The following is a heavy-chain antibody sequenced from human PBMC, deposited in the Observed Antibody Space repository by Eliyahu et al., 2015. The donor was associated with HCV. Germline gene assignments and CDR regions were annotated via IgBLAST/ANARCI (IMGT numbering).Heavy chain of an antibody. Sequence: QVTLKESGPVLVKPTETLTLTCTVSGFSLSNVRMGVSWIRQPPGKALEWLAHIFSNDEKSYSTSLRSRLTISKDTSKSQVVLTMTNMDPVDTATYYCARIYMYSSGWYGAFDFWGQGTMVHRLF. CDR3: ARIYMYSSGWYGAFDF. V-gene: IGHV2-26*01. CDR1: GFSLSNVRMG. CDR2: IFSNDEK. J-gene: IGHJ3*01. D-gene: IGHD6-19*01.